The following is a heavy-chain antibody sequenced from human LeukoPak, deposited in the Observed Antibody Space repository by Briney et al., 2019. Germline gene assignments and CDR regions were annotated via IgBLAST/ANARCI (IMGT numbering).Heavy chain of an antibody. CDR3: ARDGPYDFWSGYYSYFDY. J-gene: IGHJ4*02. CDR1: GGTFSSYA. D-gene: IGHD3-3*01. CDR2: IIPIFGTA. Sequence: SVKVSCKASGGTFSSYAISWVRQAPGQGLEWMGGIIPIFGTANYAQKVQGRVTITAAEATSTAYMELSSLRSEDTAVYYCARDGPYDFWSGYYSYFDYWGQGTLVTVSS. V-gene: IGHV1-69*13.